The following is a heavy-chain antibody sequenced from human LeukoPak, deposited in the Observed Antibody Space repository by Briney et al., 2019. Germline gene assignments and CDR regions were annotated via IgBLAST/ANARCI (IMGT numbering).Heavy chain of an antibody. D-gene: IGHD3-22*01. J-gene: IGHJ4*02. Sequence: AASVKVSCKASGGTFSSYAISWVRQAPGQGLEWMGGITPMFGTANYAQKFQGRVTITADESTSTAYMELSSLRSEDTAVYYCARGYDSSGYYLIQPFDYWGQGTLVTVSS. CDR3: ARGYDSSGYYLIQPFDY. V-gene: IGHV1-69*13. CDR2: ITPMFGTA. CDR1: GGTFSSYA.